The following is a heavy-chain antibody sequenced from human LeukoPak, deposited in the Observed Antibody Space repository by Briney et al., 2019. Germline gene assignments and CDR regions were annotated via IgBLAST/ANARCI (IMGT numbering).Heavy chain of an antibody. CDR2: IIPIFGTA. J-gene: IGHJ5*02. CDR3: ARVAYLGYCSGGSCISWFDP. D-gene: IGHD2-15*01. Sequence: ASVKVSCKASGGTFSSYAISWVRQAPGQGLEWMGGIIPIFGTANYAQKFQGRVTITADESTSTAYMELSSLRSEDTAVYYCARVAYLGYCSGGSCISWFDPWGQGTLVTVSS. V-gene: IGHV1-69*13. CDR1: GGTFSSYA.